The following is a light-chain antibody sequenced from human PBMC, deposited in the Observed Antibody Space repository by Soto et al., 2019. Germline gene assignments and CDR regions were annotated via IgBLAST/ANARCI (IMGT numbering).Light chain of an antibody. V-gene: IGLV1-47*01. J-gene: IGLJ3*02. CDR3: AAWDDSLSVWV. CDR2: RNN. CDR1: SSNIGSTF. Sequence: QSVLTQPPSASGTPGQRVTISCSESSSNIGSTFLYWYQHLPGTAPKLLIYRNNQRPSGVPERFSASKSGASASLAISGLRFEDEDDYYCAAWDDSLSVWVFGGGTKLTVL.